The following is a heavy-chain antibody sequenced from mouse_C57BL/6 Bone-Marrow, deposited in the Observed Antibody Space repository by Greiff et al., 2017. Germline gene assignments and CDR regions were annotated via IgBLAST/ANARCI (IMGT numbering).Heavy chain of an antibody. Sequence: QVQLQQPGAELVRPGTSVKLSCKASGYTFTSYWMHWVKQRPGQGLEWIGVIDPSDSYTNYNQKFKGKATLTVDTSSSTAYMQLSSLTSEDAAVYYCARRDYSKGNWGQGTLVTGSA. J-gene: IGHJ3*01. D-gene: IGHD2-5*01. CDR2: IDPSDSYT. CDR3: ARRDYSKGN. CDR1: GYTFTSYW. V-gene: IGHV1-59*01.